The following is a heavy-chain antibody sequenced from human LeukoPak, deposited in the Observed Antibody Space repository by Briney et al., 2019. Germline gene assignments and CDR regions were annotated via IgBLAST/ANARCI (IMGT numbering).Heavy chain of an antibody. V-gene: IGHV1-69*13. CDR3: ATNRYSYYYYGMDV. CDR1: GGTFSSCA. D-gene: IGHD5-18*01. J-gene: IGHJ6*04. Sequence: SVKVSCKASGGTFSSCAISWVRQAPGQGLEWMGGIIPIFGTANYAQKFQGRVTITADESTSTACMELSSLRSEDTAVYYCATNRYSYYYYGMDVWGKGTTVTVSS. CDR2: IIPIFGTA.